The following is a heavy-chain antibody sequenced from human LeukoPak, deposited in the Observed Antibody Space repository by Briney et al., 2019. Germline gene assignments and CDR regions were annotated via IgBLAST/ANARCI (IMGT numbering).Heavy chain of an antibody. D-gene: IGHD3-16*01. Sequence: GGSLRLSCAASGFTLSSYSMNWVRQAPGKGLEWVSSISGSGGNTYYADSVKGRFTISRDNSKNALFLHMNSLRAEDTAVYYCAKALGGYHFDYWGQGTLVTVSS. CDR2: ISGSGGNT. J-gene: IGHJ4*02. CDR3: AKALGGYHFDY. CDR1: GFTLSSYS. V-gene: IGHV3-23*01.